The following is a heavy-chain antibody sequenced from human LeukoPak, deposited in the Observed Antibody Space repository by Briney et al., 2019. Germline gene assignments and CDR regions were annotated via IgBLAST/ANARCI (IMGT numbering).Heavy chain of an antibody. CDR3: ARDIPDTAMVKGAFDI. D-gene: IGHD5-18*01. V-gene: IGHV6-1*01. Sequence: SQTLSLTCAISGDSVSSNSAAWNWIRQSPSRGLEWLGRTYYRSKWYNDYAVSVKSRITINPDTSKNQFSLQLNSVTPEDTAVYYCARDIPDTAMVKGAFDIWGQGTMVTVSS. CDR1: GDSVSSNSAA. CDR2: TYYRSKWYN. J-gene: IGHJ3*02.